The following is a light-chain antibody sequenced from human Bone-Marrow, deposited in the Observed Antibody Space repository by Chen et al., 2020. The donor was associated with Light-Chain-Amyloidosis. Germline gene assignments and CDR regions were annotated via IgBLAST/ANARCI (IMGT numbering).Light chain of an antibody. Sequence: SYELPQPPSVSVSPGQTARITCSGDDLPTKYAYWYQQKPGQAPVLVIHRDTERPSGISERFSGSSAGTTATWTISGVQAEDEADYNWQSADSSGTYEVIFGGGTKLTVL. V-gene: IGLV3-25*03. CDR2: RDT. CDR3: QSADSSGTYEVI. CDR1: DLPTKY. J-gene: IGLJ2*01.